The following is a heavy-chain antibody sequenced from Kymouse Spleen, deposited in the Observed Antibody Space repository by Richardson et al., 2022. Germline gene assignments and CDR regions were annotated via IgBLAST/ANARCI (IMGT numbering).Heavy chain of an antibody. J-gene: IGHJ4*02. CDR1: GGSFSGYY. V-gene: IGHV4-34*01. D-gene: IGHD6-6*01. CDR2: INHSGST. Sequence: QVQLQQWGAGLLKPSETLSLTCAVYGGSFSGYYWSWIRQPPGKGLEWIGEINHSGSTNYNPSLKSRVTISVDTSKNQFSLKLSSVTAADTAVYYCARESIAARGYFDYWGQGTLVTVSS. CDR3: ARESIAARGYFDY.